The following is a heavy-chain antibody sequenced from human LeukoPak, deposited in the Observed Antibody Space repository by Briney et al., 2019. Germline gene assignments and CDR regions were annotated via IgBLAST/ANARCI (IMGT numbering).Heavy chain of an antibody. CDR1: GFTFSNYG. D-gene: IGHD6-19*01. J-gene: IGHJ4*02. Sequence: GRSLRLSCAASGFTFSNYGMHWVRQAPGKGLEWVSYISSSSSTIHYADSVKGRFTISRDDAKNSLYLQVNSLRDEDSAVYYCARVGSSGDFEYWGQGTLVTVSS. CDR3: ARVGSSGDFEY. V-gene: IGHV3-48*02. CDR2: ISSSSSTI.